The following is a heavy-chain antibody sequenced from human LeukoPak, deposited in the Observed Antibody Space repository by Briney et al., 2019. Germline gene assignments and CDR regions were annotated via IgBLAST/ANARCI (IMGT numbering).Heavy chain of an antibody. D-gene: IGHD2-21*02. J-gene: IGHJ4*02. CDR2: IFPGDSET. V-gene: IGHV5-51*01. Sequence: GESLKISCQVSGPTVTNFWITWVRQMPGKGLEWMGVIFPGDSETRYSPSLQGQVTISVDKDSRTAFLQWTSLKASDTAMYDCATQKYGDYYFDYWGQGTLVTVSS. CDR3: ATQKYGDYYFDY. CDR1: GPTVTNFW.